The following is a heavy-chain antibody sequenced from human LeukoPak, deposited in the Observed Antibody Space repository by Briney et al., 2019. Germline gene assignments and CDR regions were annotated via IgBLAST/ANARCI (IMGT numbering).Heavy chain of an antibody. CDR1: GFPFSTYA. CDR3: IWFGEQLQRTLDH. V-gene: IGHV3-23*01. CDR2: ISGSAGGT. D-gene: IGHD3-10*01. Sequence: PGGSLRLSCAASGFPFSTYAMSWVRQAPAKGLEWVSFISGSAGGTSYADSVKGRFTISRDNSQNTLYLQMNSLRAQYTAAYYCIWFGEQLQRTLDHWGQGSLVTVSS. J-gene: IGHJ4*02.